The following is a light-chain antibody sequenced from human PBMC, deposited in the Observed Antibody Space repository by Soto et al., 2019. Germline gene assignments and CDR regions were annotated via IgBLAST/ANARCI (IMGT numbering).Light chain of an antibody. Sequence: QSVLTQPPSASGTPGQRVTISCSGSSSNIGSNYIYWYQHLPGTAPKLLIFKNNQRPSGVPDRFSGSKSGTSASLAISGLRSEDEAEYFCAAWDDSLSGPVFGGGTKVTVL. CDR1: SSNIGSNY. J-gene: IGLJ3*02. CDR2: KNN. CDR3: AAWDDSLSGPV. V-gene: IGLV1-47*01.